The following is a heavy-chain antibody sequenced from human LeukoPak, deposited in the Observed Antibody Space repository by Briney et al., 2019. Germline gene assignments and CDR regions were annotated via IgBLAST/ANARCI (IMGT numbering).Heavy chain of an antibody. V-gene: IGHV3-7*01. CDR1: GFTFSSYW. Sequence: PGGSLRLSCAASGFTFSSYWMSWVRQAPGKGLEWVANIKQDGSEKYYVDSVKGRFTISRDNAKNSLYLQMNSLRAEDTAVYYCARAWEFTWDAFDIWGQGTMVTVSS. J-gene: IGHJ3*02. CDR3: ARAWEFTWDAFDI. D-gene: IGHD1-26*01. CDR2: IKQDGSEK.